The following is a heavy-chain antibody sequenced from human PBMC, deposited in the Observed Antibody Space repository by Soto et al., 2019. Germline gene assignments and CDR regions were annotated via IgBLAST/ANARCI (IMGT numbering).Heavy chain of an antibody. D-gene: IGHD6-13*01. J-gene: IGHJ4*02. CDR2: ISGSGGST. CDR1: GFTFSSYG. CDR3: AKEGRDSSSSCYFDY. V-gene: IGHV3-23*01. Sequence: EVQLLESGGGLVQPGGSLRLSCAASGFTFSSYGMSWVRQAPGKGLEWVSGISGSGGSTYYADSVKGRFTISSDNPTKTLYLQMNSLRAEDTAVYYCAKEGRDSSSSCYFDYWGQGTLVAVSS.